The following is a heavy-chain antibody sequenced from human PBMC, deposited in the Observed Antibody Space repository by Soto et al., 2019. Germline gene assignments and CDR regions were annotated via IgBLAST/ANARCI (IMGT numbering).Heavy chain of an antibody. V-gene: IGHV4-4*07. CDR2: IYTSGSN. CDR1: GGSISIYY. Sequence: SEPLSLTGTVSGGSISIYYWSWIRQPAGKGLEWIGRIYTSGSNNYNPSLKSRVTMSVDTSKNQFSLKLSSVTAADTAVYYCARQKVVGAIDYWGQGTLVTVSS. CDR3: ARQKVVGAIDY. J-gene: IGHJ4*02. D-gene: IGHD1-26*01.